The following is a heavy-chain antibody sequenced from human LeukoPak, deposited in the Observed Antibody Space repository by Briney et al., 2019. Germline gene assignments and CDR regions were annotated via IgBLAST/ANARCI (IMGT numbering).Heavy chain of an antibody. CDR3: ARRGGYCSSTSCYAADAFDI. D-gene: IGHD2-2*01. CDR1: GYSFTSYW. V-gene: IGHV5-51*01. J-gene: IGHJ3*02. CDR2: IYPGDSDT. Sequence: GESLKISCQGSGYSFTSYWIGWVRQIPGKGLEWMGIIYPGDSDTRYSPSFQGQVTISADKSISTAYLQWSSLKASDTAMYYCARRGGYCSSTSCYAADAFDIWGQGTMVTVSS.